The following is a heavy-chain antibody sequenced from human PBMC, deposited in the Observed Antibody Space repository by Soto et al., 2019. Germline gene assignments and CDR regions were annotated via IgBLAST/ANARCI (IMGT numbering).Heavy chain of an antibody. V-gene: IGHV4-61*01. Sequence: QVQLQESGPGLLKASETLSLTCSVSGGSVRSGNHFWNWIRQPPGRGLEWLGYLYYTGVTNYNPSLKSRVSMSVDTSKNRFPLKLTSLTAADTAVYYCARGGEPLGYYGLDVWGKGTTVTVSS. CDR2: LYYTGVT. CDR3: ARGGEPLGYYGLDV. D-gene: IGHD3-10*01. J-gene: IGHJ6*04. CDR1: GGSVRSGNHF.